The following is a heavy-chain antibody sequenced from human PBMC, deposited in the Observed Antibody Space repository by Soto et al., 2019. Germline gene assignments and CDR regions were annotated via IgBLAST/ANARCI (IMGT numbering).Heavy chain of an antibody. J-gene: IGHJ4*02. Sequence: QVQLVESGGGVVQPGRSLRLSCAASGFTFSSYGMHWVRQAPGKGLEWVAVISYDGSNKYYADSVKGRFTISRDNSKNTLYLQMNSLRAEDTAVYYCAKDGDYYGSGSYPDYWGQGTLVTVSS. D-gene: IGHD3-10*01. V-gene: IGHV3-30*18. CDR2: ISYDGSNK. CDR3: AKDGDYYGSGSYPDY. CDR1: GFTFSSYG.